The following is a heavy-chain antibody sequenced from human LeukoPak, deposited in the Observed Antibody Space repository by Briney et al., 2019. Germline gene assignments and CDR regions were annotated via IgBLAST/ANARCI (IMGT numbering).Heavy chain of an antibody. CDR2: IYPGDSDT. V-gene: IGHV5-51*01. CDR1: GYSFTSYW. D-gene: IGHD2-15*01. J-gene: IGHJ5*02. Sequence: GESLRISCKGSGYSFTSYWISWVRQMPGKGLEWMGIIYPGDSDTRYSPSFQGQVTISADKSISTAYLQWSSLKASDTAMYYCARRGGIGYCSGGSCYSWFDPWGQGTLVTVSS. CDR3: ARRGGIGYCSGGSCYSWFDP.